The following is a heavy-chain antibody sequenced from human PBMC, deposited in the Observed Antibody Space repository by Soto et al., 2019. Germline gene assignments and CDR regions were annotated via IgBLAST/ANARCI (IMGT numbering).Heavy chain of an antibody. CDR2: ISYDGSNT. Sequence: QVQLVESGGGVVQPGRSLRLSCAASGFTFSSYGMHWVRQAPGKGLEWVAVISYDGSNTYYADSVKGRFTISRDNSKNTLYLQMNSLRAEDTAVYYCANSPRGTVDYWGQGTLVTVSS. V-gene: IGHV3-30*18. CDR1: GFTFSSYG. D-gene: IGHD2-21*02. CDR3: ANSPRGTVDY. J-gene: IGHJ4*02.